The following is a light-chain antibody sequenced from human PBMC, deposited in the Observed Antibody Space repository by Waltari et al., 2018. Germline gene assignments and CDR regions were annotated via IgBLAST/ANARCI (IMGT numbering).Light chain of an antibody. J-gene: IGKJ2*01. CDR2: WAS. V-gene: IGKV4-1*01. CDR3: QQYYSSPYT. Sequence: DIVMTQSPDSLAVSLGERATINCKSSQTVLYSSNKKNYLAWYQQKPGQPPKLLIYWASTRQSGVPDRFSGSLQTDDVALYYCQQYYSSPYTFGQGTKLEI. CDR1: QTVLYSSNKKNY.